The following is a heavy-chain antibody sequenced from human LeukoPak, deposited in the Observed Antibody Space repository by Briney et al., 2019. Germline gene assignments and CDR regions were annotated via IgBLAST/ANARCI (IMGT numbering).Heavy chain of an antibody. Sequence: GASVKVSCKASGYTFNSYSTNWVRQAPGQGLEWMGSINAYNGNTNYAQKVQGRVTMTTDTSTSTAYMELRSLRSDDTALYYCARDGFRGPSDYWGQGTLVTVSS. V-gene: IGHV1-18*01. CDR3: ARDGFRGPSDY. CDR1: GYTFNSYS. J-gene: IGHJ4*02. D-gene: IGHD3-16*01. CDR2: INAYNGNT.